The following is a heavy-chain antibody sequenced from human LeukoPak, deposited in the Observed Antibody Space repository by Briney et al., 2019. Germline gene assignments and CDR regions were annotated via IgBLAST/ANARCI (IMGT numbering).Heavy chain of an antibody. CDR1: GYSISSGYH. CDR2: IHHSRST. CDR3: ARVASLRGTDAFDI. J-gene: IGHJ3*02. Sequence: SETLSLTCTVSGYSISSGYHWGWIRQPPGKGLEWIATIHHSRSTYYNPSLKSRVTIPVDTSKNQFSLKLSSVTAADTAVYYCARVASLRGTDAFDIWGQGTMVTVSS. V-gene: IGHV4-38-2*02. D-gene: IGHD3-10*01.